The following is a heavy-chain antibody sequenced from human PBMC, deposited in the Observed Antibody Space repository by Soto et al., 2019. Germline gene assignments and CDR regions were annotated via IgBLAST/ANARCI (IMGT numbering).Heavy chain of an antibody. CDR2: IYYSGST. V-gene: IGHV4-31*03. Sequence: TSETLSLTCTVSGGSISSGGYYWSWIRQHPGKGLEWIGYIYYSGSTYYNPSLKSRVTISVDTSKNQFSLKLSSVTAADTAVYYCASGPGNDFWSGYYPFDYWGQGTLVTVSS. CDR1: GGSISSGGYY. J-gene: IGHJ4*02. CDR3: ASGPGNDFWSGYYPFDY. D-gene: IGHD3-3*01.